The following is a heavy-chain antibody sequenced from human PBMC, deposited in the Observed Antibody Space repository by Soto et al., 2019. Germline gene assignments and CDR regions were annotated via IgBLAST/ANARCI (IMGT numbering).Heavy chain of an antibody. Sequence: AAVKVSFKASGCSFSTLGINWVRQAPGQGLEWMGGIIPLFGKARYAETSQGRVTITADTSTGTAYMEVSSLRSDDTAVFYCATAHNSGWYFFDYWGPGTLVTVSS. J-gene: IGHJ4*02. CDR1: GCSFSTLG. V-gene: IGHV1-69*06. CDR3: ATAHNSGWYFFDY. D-gene: IGHD6-19*01. CDR2: IIPLFGKA.